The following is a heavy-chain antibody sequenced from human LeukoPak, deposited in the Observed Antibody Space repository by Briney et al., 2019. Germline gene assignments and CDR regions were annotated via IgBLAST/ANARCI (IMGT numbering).Heavy chain of an antibody. CDR2: IYYNGFT. CDR1: GGSINSEPYY. CDR3: ARAHDFWSGSNSMGV. D-gene: IGHD3-3*01. Sequence: SETLSLTCTVSGGSINSEPYYWSWIRHLPGRGLEWIGYIYYNGFTYSNPSLKSRLTMSVDTSKSQFSLKLSSVTAADTAVYYCARAHDFWSGSNSMGVWGQGATVTVSS. J-gene: IGHJ6*02. V-gene: IGHV4-31*03.